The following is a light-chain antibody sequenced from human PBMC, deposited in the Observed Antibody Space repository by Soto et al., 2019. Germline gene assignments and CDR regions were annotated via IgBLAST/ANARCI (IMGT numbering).Light chain of an antibody. CDR3: QQYGSSPTT. Sequence: EIVLTQSPGTLSLSPGDRATLSCRASQTISSTYLAWYQQKPGQAPRLLIYAASTRATGIPDRFSGSGSGTDFTLTISRLEPEDFAVYYCQQYGSSPTTFGQGTKVEI. CDR1: QTISSTY. V-gene: IGKV3-20*01. J-gene: IGKJ1*01. CDR2: AAS.